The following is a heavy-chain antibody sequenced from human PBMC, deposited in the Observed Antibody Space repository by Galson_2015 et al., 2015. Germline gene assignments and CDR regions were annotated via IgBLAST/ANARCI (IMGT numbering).Heavy chain of an antibody. J-gene: IGHJ6*02. CDR2: ISSSSSTI. D-gene: IGHD2-21*02. Sequence: SLRLSCAASGFTFSSYSMNWVRQAPGKGLEWVSYISSSSSTIYYADSVKGRFTISRDNAKNSLYLQMNSLRDEDTAVYYCARDRPCSCGGDCRTFFYYYGMDGWGQGTPVTVSS. CDR3: ARDRPCSCGGDCRTFFYYYGMDG. V-gene: IGHV3-48*02. CDR1: GFTFSSYS.